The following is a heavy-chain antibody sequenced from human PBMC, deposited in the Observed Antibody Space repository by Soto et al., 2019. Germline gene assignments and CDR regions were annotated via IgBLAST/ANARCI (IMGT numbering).Heavy chain of an antibody. V-gene: IGHV5-51*03. CDR3: ARRELSPFYYRDV. CDR1: GYSFTSYW. CDR2: IYPGDPDT. Sequence: EVQLVQAGAEVKKPGESLKIACKGSGYSFTSYWIGWVRQMPGKGLEWMGIIYPGDPDTRYSPSFQGHVTISADKSISTAYLQWSSLKASDTAMYYCARRELSPFYYRDVWGKGTTVTVSS. D-gene: IGHD1-26*01. J-gene: IGHJ6*03.